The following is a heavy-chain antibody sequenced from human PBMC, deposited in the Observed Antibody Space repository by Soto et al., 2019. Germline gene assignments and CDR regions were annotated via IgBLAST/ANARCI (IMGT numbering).Heavy chain of an antibody. D-gene: IGHD2-2*01. Sequence: QVQLQESGPGLVKPSQTLSLTCTVSGGSISSGGYYWSWIRQHPGKGLEWIGYIYYSGSTYYNPSLKSRVTISVDPSKNQFSLKLSSVTAADTAVYYCARDRRDQLPFHGMDVWGQGTTVTVSS. CDR3: ARDRRDQLPFHGMDV. J-gene: IGHJ6*02. CDR2: IYYSGST. V-gene: IGHV4-31*03. CDR1: GGSISSGGYY.